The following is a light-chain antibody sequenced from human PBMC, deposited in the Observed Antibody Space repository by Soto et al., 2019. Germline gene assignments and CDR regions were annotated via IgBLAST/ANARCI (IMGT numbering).Light chain of an antibody. V-gene: IGKV3-20*01. CDR3: QQFSSYPLT. CDR1: QSVSSY. J-gene: IGKJ4*01. Sequence: EIVLTQSPATLSLSPGERATLSCRASQSVSSYLAWYQQKPGQAPRLLIYAASSRATGIPDRFSGGGSGTDFTLTISRMEPEDFAVYYCQQFSSYPLTFGGWTKGDIK. CDR2: AAS.